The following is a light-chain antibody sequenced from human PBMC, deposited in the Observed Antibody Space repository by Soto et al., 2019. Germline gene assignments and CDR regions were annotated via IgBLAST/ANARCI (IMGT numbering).Light chain of an antibody. Sequence: QSVLTQPASVSGPPGRRITSPGLGIFGAVGAFNLVSWYQQHPGTAPKLIIYEVRNRPSGISSRFSGSRSGNTASLTISGLQSEDEGDYYCSAYTARSTLVFGGGTKLTVL. CDR1: FGAVGAFNL. CDR3: SAYTARSTLV. J-gene: IGLJ3*02. CDR2: EVR. V-gene: IGLV2-14*01.